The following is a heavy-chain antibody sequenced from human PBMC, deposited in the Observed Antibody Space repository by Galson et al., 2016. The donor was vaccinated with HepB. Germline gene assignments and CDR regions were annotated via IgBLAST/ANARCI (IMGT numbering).Heavy chain of an antibody. Sequence: SVKVSCKASGHSFSGYHMHWVRQAPAQGPEWMGWNDPNSGGTNYEPKLQGRVTMTRDTSISTVNMELSTLRSDDTAVYYCARAPLRFLEWSLGYFDLWGRGTLVSVSS. CDR1: GHSFSGYH. J-gene: IGHJ2*01. V-gene: IGHV1-2*02. CDR2: NDPNSGGT. D-gene: IGHD3-3*01. CDR3: ARAPLRFLEWSLGYFDL.